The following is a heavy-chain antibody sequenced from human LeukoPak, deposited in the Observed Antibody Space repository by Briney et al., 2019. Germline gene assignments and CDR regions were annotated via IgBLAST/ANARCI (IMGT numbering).Heavy chain of an antibody. J-gene: IGHJ4*02. V-gene: IGHV3-30*04. CDR1: GFTFSSYA. Sequence: PGRSLRLSCAASGFTFSSYAMHWVRQAPGKGLEWVAVISYDGSNKYYADSVKGRFTISRDNSKNTLYLQMNSLRAEDTAVYYCAKGHSSGYCQRWGQGTLVTVSS. D-gene: IGHD3-22*01. CDR2: ISYDGSNK. CDR3: AKGHSSGYCQR.